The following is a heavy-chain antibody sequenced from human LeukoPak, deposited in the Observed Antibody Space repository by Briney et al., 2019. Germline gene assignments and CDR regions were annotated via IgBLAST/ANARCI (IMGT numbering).Heavy chain of an antibody. D-gene: IGHD4-23*01. J-gene: IGHJ5*02. CDR2: INHSGST. V-gene: IGHV4-34*01. Sequence: SETLSLTCAVYGGSFRGYCWSWIRQPPGKGLEWIGEINHSGSTNYNPSLKSRVTISVDTSKNQFSLKLSSVTAADTAVYYCARGLGGNSGSWFDPWGQGTLVTVSS. CDR3: ARGLGGNSGSWFDP. CDR1: GGSFRGYC.